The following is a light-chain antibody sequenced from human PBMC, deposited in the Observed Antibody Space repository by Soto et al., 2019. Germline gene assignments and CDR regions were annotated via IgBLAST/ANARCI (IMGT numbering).Light chain of an antibody. V-gene: IGKV3-15*01. CDR1: QNVSSN. CDR3: QQYNNWPPWT. CDR2: GAS. J-gene: IGKJ1*01. Sequence: EIVMTQSPATLSVSPGERATLSCRASQNVSSNLAWYQQNPGQAPRLLIYGASTRATGIPARFSGSGSGTEFTLTISSLQSEDFAVYYCQQYNNWPPWTFGQGTKVDIK.